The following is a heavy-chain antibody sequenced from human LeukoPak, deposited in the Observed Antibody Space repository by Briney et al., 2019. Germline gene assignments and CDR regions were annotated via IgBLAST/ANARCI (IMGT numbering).Heavy chain of an antibody. CDR3: AKTVKGILTGYYTSPLIGW. J-gene: IGHJ4*02. Sequence: GGSLRLSCAASGFTFSSYCMHWVRQAPGKGLEWVAFIRFDGTNEYYADSVKGRFTISRDNAKNTLYLQMNSLRAEDTAVYYCAKTVKGILTGYYTSPLIGWWGQGALVTVSS. D-gene: IGHD3-9*01. CDR2: IRFDGTNE. CDR1: GFTFSSYC. V-gene: IGHV3-30*02.